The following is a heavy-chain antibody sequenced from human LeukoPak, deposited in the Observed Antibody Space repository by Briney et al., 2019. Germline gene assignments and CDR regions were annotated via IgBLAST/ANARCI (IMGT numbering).Heavy chain of an antibody. Sequence: SETLSLTCTVSGGSISSYYWSWIRQPPGKGLEWIGYIYYSGSTNYNPSLKSRVTISVDTSKNQFSLKLSSVTAADTAVYYCARVGYYYDSSGYYYGGYYFGYWGQGTLVTVSS. CDR2: IYYSGST. V-gene: IGHV4-59*08. D-gene: IGHD3-22*01. CDR3: ARVGYYYDSSGYYYGGYYFGY. CDR1: GGSISSYY. J-gene: IGHJ4*02.